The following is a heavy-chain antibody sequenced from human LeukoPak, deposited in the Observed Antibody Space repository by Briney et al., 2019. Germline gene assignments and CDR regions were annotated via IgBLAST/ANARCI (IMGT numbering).Heavy chain of an antibody. V-gene: IGHV4-39*01. CDR3: ARLEVVAAIVDY. CDR1: GGSISSSSYY. CDR2: IYYSGST. D-gene: IGHD2-15*01. J-gene: IGHJ4*02. Sequence: PSETLSLTCTISGGSISSSSYYWGWIRQPPGKGLEWIGSIYYSGSTYYNPSLKSRVTISVDTSKKQFSLKLSSVTAADTAVYYCARLEVVAAIVDYWGQGTLVTVSS.